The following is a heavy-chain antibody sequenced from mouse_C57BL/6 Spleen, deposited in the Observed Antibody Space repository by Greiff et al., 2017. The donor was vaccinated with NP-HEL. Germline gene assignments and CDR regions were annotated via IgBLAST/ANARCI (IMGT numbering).Heavy chain of an antibody. V-gene: IGHV5-17*01. J-gene: IGHJ4*01. CDR1: EFTFSDYG. Sequence: EVQLVESGGGLVKPGGSLKLSCAASEFTFSDYGMHWVRQAPEKGLEWVAYISSGSSTIYYADTVKGRFTISRDNAKNTLFLQMTSLRSEDTAMYYCARVVSYAMDYWGQGTSVTVSS. CDR3: ARVVSYAMDY. D-gene: IGHD1-1*01. CDR2: ISSGSSTI.